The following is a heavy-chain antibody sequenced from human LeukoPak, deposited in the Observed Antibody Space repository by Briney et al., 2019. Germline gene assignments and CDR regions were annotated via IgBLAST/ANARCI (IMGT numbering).Heavy chain of an antibody. V-gene: IGHV3-23*01. J-gene: IGHJ5*02. D-gene: IGHD3-3*01. CDR3: AKSSKNLIFGVVIANWFDP. CDR2: ISGSGGST. CDR1: GFTFSSYA. Sequence: GGPLRLSCAASGFTFSSYAMNWVRQAPGKGLEWVSAISGSGGSTYYADSVKGRFTISRDNSKNTLYLQMNSLRAEDTAVYYCAKSSKNLIFGVVIANWFDPWGQGTLVTVSS.